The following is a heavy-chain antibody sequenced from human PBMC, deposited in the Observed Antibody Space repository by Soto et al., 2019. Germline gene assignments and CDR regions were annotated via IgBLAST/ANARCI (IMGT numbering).Heavy chain of an antibody. CDR2: IYYSGST. Sequence: SETLSLTCTVSGGSISSYYWSWIRQPPGKGLEWIGYIYYSGSTNYNPSLKSRVTISVDTSKNQFSLKLSSVTAADTAVYYCARLGYDYGDSNPHPDYYYSYGMDVWGQGTTVTVSS. CDR1: GGSISSYY. J-gene: IGHJ6*02. D-gene: IGHD4-17*01. V-gene: IGHV4-59*01. CDR3: ARLGYDYGDSNPHPDYYYSYGMDV.